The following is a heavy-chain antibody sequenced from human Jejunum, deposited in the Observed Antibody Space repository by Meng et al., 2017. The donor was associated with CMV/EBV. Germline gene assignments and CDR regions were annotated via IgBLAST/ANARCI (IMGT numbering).Heavy chain of an antibody. V-gene: IGHV3-21*01. CDR3: ARGADDENY. CDR2: ISTSGTYI. CDR1: EFTFSTYS. Sequence: SCAASEFTFSTYSMDWVRQAPGKGLEWVSSISTSGTYIYYADSVKGRFTISRDNAKNSLYLQMNSLRAEDTAVYYCARGADDENYWGQGTLVTVSS. J-gene: IGHJ4*02.